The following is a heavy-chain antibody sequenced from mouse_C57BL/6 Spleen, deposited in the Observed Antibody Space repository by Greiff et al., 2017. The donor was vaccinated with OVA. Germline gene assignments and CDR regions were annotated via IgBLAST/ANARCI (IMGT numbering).Heavy chain of an antibody. V-gene: IGHV5-16*01. CDR1: GFTFSDYY. CDR3: ARLLITTEVAFDY. J-gene: IGHJ2*01. Sequence: EVKLMESEGGLVQPGSSMKLSCTASGFTFSDYYMAWVRQVPEKGLEWVANLNYDGSSTYYLASLKSRFIISRDNAKNILYLLLRSQKSEDTATDYCARLLITTEVAFDYWGQGTTLTVSA. D-gene: IGHD1-1*01. CDR2: LNYDGSST.